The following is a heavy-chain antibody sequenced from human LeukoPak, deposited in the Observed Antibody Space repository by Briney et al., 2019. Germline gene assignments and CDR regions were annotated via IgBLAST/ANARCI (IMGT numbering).Heavy chain of an antibody. J-gene: IGHJ2*01. CDR2: IYYSGST. CDR3: ARDRGDYDILTGYLLDFDL. D-gene: IGHD3-9*01. V-gene: IGHV4-30-4*01. Sequence: PSETLSLTCTVSGGSISSGDYYWNWIRQPPGKGLEWIGYIYYSGSTYYNPSLKSRVTIPVDTSKNQFSLKLSSVTAADTAVYYCARDRGDYDILTGYLLDFDLWGRGTLVTVSS. CDR1: GGSISSGDYY.